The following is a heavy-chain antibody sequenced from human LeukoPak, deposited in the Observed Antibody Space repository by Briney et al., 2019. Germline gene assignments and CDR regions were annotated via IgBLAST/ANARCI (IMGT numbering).Heavy chain of an antibody. V-gene: IGHV4-61*02. CDR2: VYTSGST. CDR1: GGSISSGSYY. D-gene: IGHD6-19*01. Sequence: PSETLSLTCTVSGGSISSGSYYWSWIRQPAGTGLEWIGRVYTSGSTNYNPSLKSRVTISVDTSKNQFSLKLSSVTAADTAVYYCASSQKWLDLFDYWGQGTLVTVSS. CDR3: ASSQKWLDLFDY. J-gene: IGHJ4*02.